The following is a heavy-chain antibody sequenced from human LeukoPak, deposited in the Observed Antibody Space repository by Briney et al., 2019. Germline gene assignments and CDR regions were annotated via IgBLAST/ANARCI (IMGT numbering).Heavy chain of an antibody. D-gene: IGHD2-15*01. V-gene: IGHV3-21*01. J-gene: IGHJ3*02. CDR1: GFTFSSYS. CDR2: ISSSSSYI. CDR3: ASPDGSYCSGGSCYPDAFDI. Sequence: GGSLRLSCAASGFTFSSYSMNWVRQAPGKGLEWVSSISSSSSYIYYADSVKGRLTISRDNAKNSLYLQMNSLRAEDTAVYYCASPDGSYCSGGSCYPDAFDIWGQGTMVTVSS.